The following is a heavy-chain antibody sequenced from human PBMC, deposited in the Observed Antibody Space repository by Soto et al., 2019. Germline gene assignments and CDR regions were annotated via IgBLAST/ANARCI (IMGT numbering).Heavy chain of an antibody. CDR2: INPKSGGT. V-gene: IGHV1-2*04. D-gene: IGHD6-19*01. J-gene: IGHJ3*01. Sequence: ASVKVSCKASGYSFTDYHIHWVRQAPGQGLEWLGRINPKSGGTSTAQKFQGWVTMTRDRSISTVYMELESLRSDDTAVYYCARVRGTRMTVDGGAFDLWGQGTVVTVSS. CDR1: GYSFTDYH. CDR3: ARVRGTRMTVDGGAFDL.